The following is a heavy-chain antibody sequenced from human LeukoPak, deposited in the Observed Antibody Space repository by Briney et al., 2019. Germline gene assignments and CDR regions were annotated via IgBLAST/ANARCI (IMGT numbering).Heavy chain of an antibody. D-gene: IGHD6-19*01. CDR2: ISGSGGST. J-gene: IGHJ4*02. V-gene: IGHV3-23*01. CDR1: GFTFSSYA. CDR3: AKDLEQWLEGGYFDY. Sequence: GGSLRLSRAASGFTFSSYAMSWVRQAPGKGLEWVSAISGSGGSTYYADSVKGRFTISRDNSKNTLYLQMNSLRAEDTAVYYCAKDLEQWLEGGYFDYWGQGTLVTVSS.